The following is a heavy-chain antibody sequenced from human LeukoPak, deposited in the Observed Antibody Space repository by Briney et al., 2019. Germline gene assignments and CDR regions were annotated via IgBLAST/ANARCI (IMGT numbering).Heavy chain of an antibody. Sequence: GASVKVSCKASGYTFTGYYMHLVRQAPGQGLEWMGRIIPILGIANYAQKFQGRVTITADKSTSTAYMELSSLRSEDTAVYYCATREAYWGQGTLVTVSS. CDR2: IIPILGIA. CDR3: ATREAY. D-gene: IGHD1-26*01. CDR1: GYTFTGYY. J-gene: IGHJ4*02. V-gene: IGHV1-69*02.